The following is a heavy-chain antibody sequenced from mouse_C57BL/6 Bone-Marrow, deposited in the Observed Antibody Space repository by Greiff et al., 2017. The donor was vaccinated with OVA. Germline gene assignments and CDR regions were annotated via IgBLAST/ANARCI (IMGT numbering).Heavy chain of an antibody. Sequence: QVQLQQPGAEPVRPGSSVKLSCKASGYTFTSYWMDWVKQRPGQGLEWIGNIYPSDSETHYNQKFKDKATLTVDKSSSTAYMQLSSLTSEDSAVYYCARRGTPGQLRPPWFAYWGQGTLVTVSA. CDR2: IYPSDSET. D-gene: IGHD3-2*02. V-gene: IGHV1-61*01. CDR3: ARRGTPGQLRPPWFAY. J-gene: IGHJ3*01. CDR1: GYTFTSYW.